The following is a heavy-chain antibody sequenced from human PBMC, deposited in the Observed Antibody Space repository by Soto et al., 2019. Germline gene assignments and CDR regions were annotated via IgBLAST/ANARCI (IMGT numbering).Heavy chain of an antibody. Sequence: GGSLRLSCAASGFTFSSYSMNWVRQAPGKGLEWVSSISSSSSYIYYADSVKGRFTISRDNAKNSLYLQMNSLRAEDRAVYYCARAFTRYCSGGSCYSEALGAFDIWGQGTMVTVSS. J-gene: IGHJ3*02. CDR2: ISSSSSYI. V-gene: IGHV3-21*01. D-gene: IGHD2-15*01. CDR3: ARAFTRYCSGGSCYSEALGAFDI. CDR1: GFTFSSYS.